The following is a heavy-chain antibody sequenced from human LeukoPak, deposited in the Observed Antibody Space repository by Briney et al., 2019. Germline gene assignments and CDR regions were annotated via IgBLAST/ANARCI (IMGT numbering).Heavy chain of an antibody. CDR2: INHSGSA. J-gene: IGHJ4*02. CDR3: ARGQGTVTTH. Sequence: SETLSLTCAVSGGSFSGYYWTWIRQPPGKGLEWIGEINHSGSANYNPSLKSRVTISLDTSKNQFSLKLTSVTAADTAVYYCARGQGTVTTHWGQGTLVTVSS. CDR1: GGSFSGYY. D-gene: IGHD4-17*01. V-gene: IGHV4-34*01.